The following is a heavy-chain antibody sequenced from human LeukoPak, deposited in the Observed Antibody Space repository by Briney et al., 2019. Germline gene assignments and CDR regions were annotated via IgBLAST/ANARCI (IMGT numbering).Heavy chain of an antibody. J-gene: IGHJ4*02. CDR3: ARAHWSGYYTYYFDY. V-gene: IGHV1-69*02. CDR2: IIPILGIA. Sequence: ASVKVSCKASGGTFSSYTISWVRQAPGQGLEWMGRIIPILGIANYAQKFQGRVTITADKSTSTAYMELSSLRSEDTAVYYCARAHWSGYYTYYFDYWGQGTLVTVSS. CDR1: GGTFSSYT. D-gene: IGHD3-3*01.